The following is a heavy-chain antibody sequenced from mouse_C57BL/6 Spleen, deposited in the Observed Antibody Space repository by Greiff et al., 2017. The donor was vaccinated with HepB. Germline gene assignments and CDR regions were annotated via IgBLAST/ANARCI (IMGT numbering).Heavy chain of an antibody. V-gene: IGHV1-82*01. Sequence: VQGVESGPELVKPGASVKISCKASGYAFSSSWMNWVKQRPGKGLEWIGRIYPGDGDTNYNGKFKGKATLTADKSSSTAYMQLSRLTSEDSAVYFCARGYGSSSWFAYWGQGTLVTVSA. CDR3: ARGYGSSSWFAY. J-gene: IGHJ3*01. D-gene: IGHD1-1*01. CDR1: GYAFSSSW. CDR2: IYPGDGDT.